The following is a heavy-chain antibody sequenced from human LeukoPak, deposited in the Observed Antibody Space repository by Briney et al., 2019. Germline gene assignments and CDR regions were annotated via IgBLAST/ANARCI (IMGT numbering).Heavy chain of an antibody. J-gene: IGHJ6*02. CDR1: GGTFSSYA. CDR3: ATTQVYYYGMDV. Sequence: SVKVSCKAPGGTFSSYAISWVRQAPGQGLEWMGRIIPILGIANYAQKFQGRVTITADKSTSTAYMELSSLRSEDTAVYYCATTQVYYYGMDVWGQGTTVTVSS. CDR2: IIPILGIA. V-gene: IGHV1-69*04.